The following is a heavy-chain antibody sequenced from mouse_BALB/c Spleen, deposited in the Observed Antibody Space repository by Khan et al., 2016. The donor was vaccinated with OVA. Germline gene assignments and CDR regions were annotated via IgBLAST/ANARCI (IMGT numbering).Heavy chain of an antibody. CDR3: ARRTYYEYSLDY. V-gene: IGHV3-2*02. Sequence: EVQLQESGPGLVKPSQSLSLTCTVNGYSITSNYVWNWIRQFPGNKLEWMGYISFSGSTNYNPSHKSRLSITLDTSKNQFFLLLHSVTTEDSALYYCARRTYYEYSLDYWGQGTSVTVSS. CDR2: ISFSGST. D-gene: IGHD1-1*01. J-gene: IGHJ4*01. CDR1: GYSITSNYV.